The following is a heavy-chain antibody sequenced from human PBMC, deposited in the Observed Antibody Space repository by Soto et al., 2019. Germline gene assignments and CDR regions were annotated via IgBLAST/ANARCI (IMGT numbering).Heavy chain of an antibody. CDR1: GGSFSAYY. V-gene: IGHV4-34*02. D-gene: IGHD2-2*02. J-gene: IGHJ6*02. CDR3: ARVRKKRHFYNYGLDV. Sequence: QVQLQQWGAGLLKPSDTLSLACAVYGGSFSAYYWSWIRQAPGKGPEFIGEIDHSGSPRYNPSFQSRVTMSVDTSKNQISLTLKSMTASDTAVYYCARVRKKRHFYNYGLDVWGQGTAVIVSS. CDR2: IDHSGSP.